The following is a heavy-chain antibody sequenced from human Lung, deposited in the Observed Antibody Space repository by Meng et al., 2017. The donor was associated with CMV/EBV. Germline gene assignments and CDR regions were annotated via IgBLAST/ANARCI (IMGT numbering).Heavy chain of an antibody. D-gene: IGHD3-22*01. CDR3: ARGYDSSGYLDY. CDR1: GFTFDAYT. CDR2: ISWDGGST. V-gene: IGHV3-43*01. J-gene: IGHJ4*02. Sequence: VHLVVSGGVVVHAGGSLGLACVASGFTFDAYTMHWVRQPPGKGLEWVSLISWDGGSTYYADSVEGRFTISRDNMKNSLYLQMNTLTSEDTALYYCARGYDSSGYLDYWGQGTLVTVSS.